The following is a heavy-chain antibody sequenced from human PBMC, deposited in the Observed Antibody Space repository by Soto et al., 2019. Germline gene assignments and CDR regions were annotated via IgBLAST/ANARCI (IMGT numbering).Heavy chain of an antibody. J-gene: IGHJ4*02. D-gene: IGHD6-13*01. Sequence: SETLSLTCTVSGGSISSSSDYWGWIRQPPGKGLEWIGSIYYSGSTYYNPSLKSRVTISVDTSKNQFSLKLSSVTAADTAVYYCARGSIAAAGRLYDYWGQGTLVTVSS. CDR1: GGSISSSSDY. CDR2: IYYSGST. V-gene: IGHV4-39*07. CDR3: ARGSIAAAGRLYDY.